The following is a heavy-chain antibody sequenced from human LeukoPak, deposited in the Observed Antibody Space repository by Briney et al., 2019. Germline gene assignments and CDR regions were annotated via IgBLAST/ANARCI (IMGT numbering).Heavy chain of an antibody. D-gene: IGHD3-22*01. J-gene: IGHJ3*02. CDR2: IYYSGST. CDR3: ARGYYDSSGYSNAFDI. CDR1: GGSIGSSY. Sequence: SETLSLTCTVSGGSIGSSYWSWNRQPPGKGLEWIAYIYYSGSTNYNPSLKSRVTVSVDTSKNQFSLKLNSVTAADTAVYYCARGYYDSSGYSNAFDIWGQGTMVTVSS. V-gene: IGHV4-59*01.